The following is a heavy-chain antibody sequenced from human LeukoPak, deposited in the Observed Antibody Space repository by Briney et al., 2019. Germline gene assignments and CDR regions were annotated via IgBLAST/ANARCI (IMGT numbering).Heavy chain of an antibody. CDR2: INPNSGGT. CDR1: GYTFTGYY. CDR3: AGMATILSYYYYYMDV. D-gene: IGHD5-24*01. Sequence: ASVKVSCKASGYTFTGYYMHWVRQAPGQGLEWMGWINPNSGGTNYAQKFQGRVTMTRDTSISTAYMELSRLRSDDTAVYYCAGMATILSYYYYYMDVWGKGTTVTISS. J-gene: IGHJ6*03. V-gene: IGHV1-2*02.